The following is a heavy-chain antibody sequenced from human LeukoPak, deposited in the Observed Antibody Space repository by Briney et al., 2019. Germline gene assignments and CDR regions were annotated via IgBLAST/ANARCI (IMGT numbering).Heavy chain of an antibody. CDR3: TGYYGERDAFDI. CDR1: GFAFSGSA. V-gene: IGHV3-73*01. D-gene: IGHD3-3*01. CDR2: IRSKANNYAT. Sequence: PGGSLKLSCAASGFAFSGSAMHWVRQASGKGLEWVGRIRSKANNYATAYAASVKGRFTISRDDSKNTAYLQMNNPKTEDTAVYYCTGYYGERDAFDIWGQGTMVTVSS. J-gene: IGHJ3*02.